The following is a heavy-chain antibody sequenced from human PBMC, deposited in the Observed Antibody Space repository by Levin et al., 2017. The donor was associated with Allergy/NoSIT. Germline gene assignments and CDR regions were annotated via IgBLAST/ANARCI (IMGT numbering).Heavy chain of an antibody. CDR2: TKQDGTEN. Sequence: QAGESLKISCAASGFTFSSYWMSWVRQAPGKGLEWVANTKQDGTENYYVDSVKGRFTISKDNPKNSVYLQMTSLRVEDTAVYYCARNWRSAFDIWGQGTVVTVSS. J-gene: IGHJ3*02. D-gene: IGHD2-8*02. CDR1: GFTFSSYW. CDR3: ARNWRSAFDI. V-gene: IGHV3-7*04.